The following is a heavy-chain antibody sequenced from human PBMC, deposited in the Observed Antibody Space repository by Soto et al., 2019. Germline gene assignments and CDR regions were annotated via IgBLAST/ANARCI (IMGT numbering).Heavy chain of an antibody. CDR3: ARGATVHDAFDI. CDR2: ISADNGNT. D-gene: IGHD4-17*01. Sequence: ASVKVSCKASGNTVPNYAIHWVRQAPGQRLEWMGWISADNGNTNYAQKLQGRVTMTTDTSTSTAYMELRSLRSDDTAVYYCARGATVHDAFDIWGQGTMVTVSS. J-gene: IGHJ3*02. CDR1: GNTVPNYA. V-gene: IGHV1-18*01.